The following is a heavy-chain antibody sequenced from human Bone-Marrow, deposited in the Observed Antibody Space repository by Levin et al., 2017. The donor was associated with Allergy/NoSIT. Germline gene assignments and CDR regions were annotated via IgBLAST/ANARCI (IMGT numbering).Heavy chain of an antibody. D-gene: IGHD2-2*01. CDR1: GGSISSSSYY. Sequence: SETLSLTCTVSGGSISSSSYYWGWIRQPPGKGLEWIGSIYYSGSTYYNPSLKSRVTISLDTSKNQFSLKLSSVTAADTAVYYCARRVVPGYWGYFDYWGQGTLVTVSS. J-gene: IGHJ4*02. V-gene: IGHV4-39*01. CDR2: IYYSGST. CDR3: ARRVVPGYWGYFDY.